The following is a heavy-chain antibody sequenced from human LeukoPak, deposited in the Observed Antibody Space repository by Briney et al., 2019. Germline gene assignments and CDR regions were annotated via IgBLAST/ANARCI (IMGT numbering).Heavy chain of an antibody. CDR2: IYYSGST. V-gene: IGHV4-59*01. J-gene: IGHJ4*02. Sequence: SETLSLTCTVSGGSISSYYWSWIRQPPGKGLEWIGYIYYSGSTNYNPSLKSRVTISVDTSKNQFSLKLSSVTAADTAVYYCARLVWFSIDFWGQGTLVTVSS. CDR1: GGSISSYY. D-gene: IGHD2-21*01. CDR3: ARLVWFSIDF.